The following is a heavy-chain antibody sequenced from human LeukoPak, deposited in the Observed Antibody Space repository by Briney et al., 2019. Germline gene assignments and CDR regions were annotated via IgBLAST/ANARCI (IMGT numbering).Heavy chain of an antibody. CDR1: GYTFTSYD. CDR3: AREGYTKRQLYNWFDP. Sequence: ASVKVSCKASGYTFTSYDINWVRQATGQGLEWMGWMNPNSGNTGYAQKFQGRVTMTRNTSISTAYMELSSLRSEDTAVYYCAREGYTKRQLYNWFDPWGQGTLVTVSS. CDR2: MNPNSGNT. J-gene: IGHJ5*02. V-gene: IGHV1-8*01. D-gene: IGHD5-18*01.